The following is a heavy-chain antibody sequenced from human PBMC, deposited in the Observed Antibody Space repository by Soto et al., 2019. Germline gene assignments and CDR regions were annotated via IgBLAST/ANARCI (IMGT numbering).Heavy chain of an antibody. CDR1: GFSISTYG. Sequence: GGSLRLSCAASGFSISTYGVTWVRQAPGKGLEWVSGFSGSSGNTYYADSVKGRFTISRDNSKNTVYLQMNSLRAEDTAVYYCARWDGYGDSWGQGTLVTVSS. CDR3: ARWDGYGDS. CDR2: FSGSSGNT. V-gene: IGHV3-23*01. J-gene: IGHJ4*02. D-gene: IGHD5-12*01.